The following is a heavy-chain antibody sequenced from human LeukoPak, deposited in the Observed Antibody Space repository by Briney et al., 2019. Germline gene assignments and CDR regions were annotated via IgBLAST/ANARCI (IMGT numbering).Heavy chain of an antibody. CDR2: INSRGTSK. J-gene: IGHJ3*02. D-gene: IGHD4-17*01. V-gene: IGHV3-21*01. Sequence: PGGSLRLSCLASKFTFNNYAMTWVRQAPGRGLEWVSSINSRGTSKDYADSVKGRFTISRDNTKNSVYLDMNSLRAEDTAVYYCARDFGDYFGGRAFDIWGQGTMVTVSS. CDR3: ARDFGDYFGGRAFDI. CDR1: KFTFNNYA.